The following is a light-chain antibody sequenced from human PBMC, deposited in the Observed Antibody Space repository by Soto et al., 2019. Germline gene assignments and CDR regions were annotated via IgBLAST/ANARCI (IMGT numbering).Light chain of an antibody. CDR2: KAS. V-gene: IGKV1-5*03. J-gene: IGKJ1*01. CDR3: QHYNSYSEA. Sequence: DIKMSQSPSTLSASIGDRVTITCRASQTISSWLAWYQQKPGKAPKLLIHKASTLKSGVPSRFSGSGSGTEFTLTISSLQPDDFATYYCQHYNSYSEAFGQGTKVDI. CDR1: QTISSW.